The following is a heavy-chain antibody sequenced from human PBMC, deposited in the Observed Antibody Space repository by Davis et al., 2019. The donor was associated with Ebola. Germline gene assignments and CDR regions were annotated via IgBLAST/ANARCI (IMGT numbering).Heavy chain of an antibody. CDR2: IYYGGGT. V-gene: IGHV4-59*01. CDR1: GASISSFY. D-gene: IGHD6-19*01. J-gene: IGHJ4*02. Sequence: MPSETLSLTCSVSGASISSFYWSWIRQPPGKGLEWIGYIYYGGGTNYNPSLKSRVTISIDTSKNQFSLKLSSVTAADAAVYYCARDDSGFDYWGQGTLVTVSS. CDR3: ARDDSGFDY.